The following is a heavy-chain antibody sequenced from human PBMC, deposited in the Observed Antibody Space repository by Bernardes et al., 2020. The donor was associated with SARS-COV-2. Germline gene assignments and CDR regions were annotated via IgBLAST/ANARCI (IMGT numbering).Heavy chain of an antibody. CDR2: LSCTCGST. V-gene: IGHV3-23*01. CDR1: GFAFCSFS. D-gene: IGHD3-3*01. J-gene: IGHJ4*02. CDR3: AKCGDDFWNGYSPLWFDF. Sequence: GGVLGPPFEAPGFAFCSFSLTLVPPGPGEGPEWVLGLSCTCGSTFFADSVKGRFTVSRDNDRNTLSLQLNSLRAEDTAIYYCAKCGDDFWNGYSPLWFDFWGQGALVTVSS.